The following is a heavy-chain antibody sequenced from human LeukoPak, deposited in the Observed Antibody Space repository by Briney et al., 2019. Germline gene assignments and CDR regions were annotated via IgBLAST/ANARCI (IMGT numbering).Heavy chain of an antibody. CDR2: IIPIFGTA. D-gene: IGHD3-22*01. CDR3: ARGQGHYYDSSGYYYTYFDY. J-gene: IGHJ4*02. V-gene: IGHV1-69*05. CDR1: GGTFSSYA. Sequence: SVKVSFKASGGTFSSYAISWVRQAPGQGLEWMGRIIPIFGTANYAQKFQGRVTITTDDSTSTAYMELSSLRSEDTAVYYCARGQGHYYDSSGYYYTYFDYWGQGTLVTVSS.